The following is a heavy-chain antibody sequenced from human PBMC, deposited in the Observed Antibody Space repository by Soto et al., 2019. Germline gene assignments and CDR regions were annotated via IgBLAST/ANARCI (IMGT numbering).Heavy chain of an antibody. CDR3: AKDDGSSWYVDY. CDR2: ISGSGGST. J-gene: IGHJ4*02. CDR1: GFTFSSYA. Sequence: GGSLRLSCAASGFTFSSYAMSWVRQAPGKGLEWVSAISGSGGSTYYADSVKGRFTISRDDSKNTLYLQMNSLRAEDTAVHYCAKDDGSSWYVDYWGQGTLVTVSS. D-gene: IGHD6-13*01. V-gene: IGHV3-23*01.